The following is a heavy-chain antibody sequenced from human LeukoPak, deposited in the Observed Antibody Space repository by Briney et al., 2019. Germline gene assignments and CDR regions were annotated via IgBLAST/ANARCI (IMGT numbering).Heavy chain of an antibody. V-gene: IGHV3-53*01. J-gene: IGHJ4*02. CDR3: AREAGDSSGHFDY. Sequence: ASGFTVSSXXXXXXRXXXXKXXXXXXVIYSGGSTYYADSVKGRFTISRDNSKTTLYLQMNSLRAEDTAVYYCAREAGDSSGHFDYWGQGTLVTVSS. D-gene: IGHD3-22*01. CDR2: IYSGGST. CDR1: GFTVSSXX.